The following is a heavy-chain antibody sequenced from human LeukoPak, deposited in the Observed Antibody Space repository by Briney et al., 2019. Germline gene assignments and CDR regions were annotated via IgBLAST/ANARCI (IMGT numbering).Heavy chain of an antibody. CDR2: INPNSGGT. CDR1: GYTFTGYY. Sequence: GASVKVSCKASGYTFTGYYMHWVRQAPGQGLEWMGWINPNSGGTNYAQKLQGRVTMTTDTSTSTAYMELRSLRSDDTAVYYCARVLPLMVYAIPDYWGQGTLVTVSS. J-gene: IGHJ4*02. V-gene: IGHV1-2*02. D-gene: IGHD2-8*01. CDR3: ARVLPLMVYAIPDY.